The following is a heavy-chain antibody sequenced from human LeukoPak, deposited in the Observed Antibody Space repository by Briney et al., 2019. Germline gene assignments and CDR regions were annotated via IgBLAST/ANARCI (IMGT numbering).Heavy chain of an antibody. CDR2: MSSSSRYI. J-gene: IGHJ4*02. CDR1: GFTFSTYN. CDR3: AGSGYYYDSSGYSPLDH. V-gene: IGHV3-21*01. D-gene: IGHD3-22*01. Sequence: PGGSLRLSCAASGFTFSTYNMNWVRQAPGKGLEWVSSMSSSSRYIYYADSVKGRFTISRDNAKNSLYLQMNSLRAEDTAVYYCAGSGYYYDSSGYSPLDHWGQGTLVTVSS.